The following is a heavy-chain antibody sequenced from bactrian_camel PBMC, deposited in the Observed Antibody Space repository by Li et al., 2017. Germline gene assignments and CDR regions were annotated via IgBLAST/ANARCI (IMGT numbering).Heavy chain of an antibody. V-gene: IGHV3S40*01. J-gene: IGHJ4*01. CDR2: VSWDGGTT. Sequence: VQLVESGGGLVQPGGSLRLSCTGSGLNLAAYDMSWVRQAPGKGLEWIATVSWDGGTTFYSDAVSGRFTVSRDNRKKEIYLQMNNLNTDDAAVYHCAARWDSGRYDWKTLKWGPGEPNYWGRGTQVTVS. D-gene: IGHD1*01. CDR1: GLNLAAYD. CDR3: AARWDSGRYDWKTLKWGPGEPNY.